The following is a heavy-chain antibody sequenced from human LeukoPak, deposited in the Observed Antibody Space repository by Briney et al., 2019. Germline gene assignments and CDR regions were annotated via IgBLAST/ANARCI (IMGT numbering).Heavy chain of an antibody. J-gene: IGHJ4*02. CDR1: GGSISSYY. D-gene: IGHD5-24*01. CDR3: ARLRRDGSYFDY. V-gene: IGHV4-59*04. CDR2: IYYSGST. Sequence: SETLSLTCTVSGGSISSYYWSWIRQPPGKGLEWIGYIYYSGSTYYNPSLKSRVTISVDTSKNQFSLKLSSVTAADTAVYYCARLRRDGSYFDYWGQGTLVTVSS.